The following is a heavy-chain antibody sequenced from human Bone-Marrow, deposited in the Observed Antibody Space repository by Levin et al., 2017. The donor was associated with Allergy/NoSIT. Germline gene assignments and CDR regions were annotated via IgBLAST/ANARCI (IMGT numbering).Heavy chain of an antibody. CDR3: ARDYPVGYSSGWYPLGY. D-gene: IGHD6-19*01. J-gene: IGHJ4*02. CDR2: INTNTGNP. CDR1: GYTFTSYA. Sequence: ASMKVSCKASGYTFTSYAMNWVRQAPGQGLEWMGWINTNTGNPTYAQGFTGRFVFSLDTSVSTAYLQISSLKAEDTAVYYCARDYPVGYSSGWYPLGYWGQGTLVTVSS. V-gene: IGHV7-4-1*02.